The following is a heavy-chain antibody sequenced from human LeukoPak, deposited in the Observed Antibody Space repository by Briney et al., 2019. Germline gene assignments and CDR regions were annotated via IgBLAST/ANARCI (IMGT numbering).Heavy chain of an antibody. V-gene: IGHV1-8*03. Sequence: ASVKVSCKASGYTFTSYDINWVRQATGQGLEWMGWMNPNSGNTGYAQKFQGRVTITRNTSISTAYMELSSLRSDDTAVYYCARVYSEDYFDYWGQGTLVTVSS. CDR2: MNPNSGNT. CDR1: GYTFTSYD. CDR3: ARVYSEDYFDY. D-gene: IGHD1-26*01. J-gene: IGHJ4*02.